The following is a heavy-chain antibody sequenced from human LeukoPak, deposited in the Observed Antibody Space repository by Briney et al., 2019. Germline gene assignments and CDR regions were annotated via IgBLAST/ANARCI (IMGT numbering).Heavy chain of an antibody. CDR3: ARVGYSSGWYSDY. D-gene: IGHD6-19*01. J-gene: IGHJ4*02. CDR1: GGSISSSSYY. CDR2: IYYRGST. V-gene: IGHV4-39*07. Sequence: SETLSLTCTVSGGSISSSSYYWGWIRQPPGKGLEWIGSIYYRGSTYYNPSLKSRVTISVDTSKNQFSLKLSSVTAADTAVYYCARVGYSSGWYSDYWGQGTLVTVSS.